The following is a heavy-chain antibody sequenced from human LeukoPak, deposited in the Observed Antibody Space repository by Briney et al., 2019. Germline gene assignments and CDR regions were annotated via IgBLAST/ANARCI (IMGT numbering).Heavy chain of an antibody. Sequence: GESLKISCKGSGYTFTTYWIGWVRQMPGKGLEWMGIIYPGDSDTRYSPSFQGQVTISADRSISAAYLQWSSLKASDTAMYYCARLVYSGSGNRALEYWGQGTLVTVSS. D-gene: IGHD3-10*01. CDR1: GYTFTTYW. CDR2: IYPGDSDT. J-gene: IGHJ4*02. CDR3: ARLVYSGSGNRALEY. V-gene: IGHV5-51*01.